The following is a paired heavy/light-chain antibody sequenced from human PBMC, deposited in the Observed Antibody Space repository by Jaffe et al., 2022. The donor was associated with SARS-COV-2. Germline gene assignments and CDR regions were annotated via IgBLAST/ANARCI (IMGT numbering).Heavy chain of an antibody. Sequence: DVQLVESGGGLVQPGGSLRLSCAASGFTFSYYWMHWVRQAPGKGLVWVSRINTDGNSTSYADSVKGRFTISRDNAKNTLFLQMNSLRAEDTALYYCARDWGSGWRYFDLWGRGSLVTVSS. J-gene: IGHJ2*01. CDR1: GFTFSYYW. CDR3: ARDWGSGWRYFDL. CDR2: INTDGNST. D-gene: IGHD6-19*01. V-gene: IGHV3-74*01.
Light chain of an antibody. Sequence: DIVLTQSPGTLSLSPGERATLSCRASQSVSGRYLAWYQQKPGQAPRLLIYDASSRATGIPDKFSGSGSGTDFTLTISRLEPEDFAVYYCQQYGSSPTFGQGTKLEIK. V-gene: IGKV3-20*01. CDR3: QQYGSSPT. J-gene: IGKJ2*01. CDR1: QSVSGRY. CDR2: DAS.